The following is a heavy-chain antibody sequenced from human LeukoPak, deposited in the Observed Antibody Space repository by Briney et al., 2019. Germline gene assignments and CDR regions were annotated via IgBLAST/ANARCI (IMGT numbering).Heavy chain of an antibody. J-gene: IGHJ6*03. CDR1: GYTLTGSY. D-gene: IGHD5-24*01. CDR3: ASSVGYNKAGYYYYLDF. Sequence: ASVKVSCKASGYTLTGSYMHWVRQAPGQGLELMGWINPNTGGTNYAQKFQGRVTMTWDTSISTAYMELSSLRSDDTAVYYCASSVGYNKAGYYYYLDFWGKGTTVTVSS. V-gene: IGHV1-2*02. CDR2: INPNTGGT.